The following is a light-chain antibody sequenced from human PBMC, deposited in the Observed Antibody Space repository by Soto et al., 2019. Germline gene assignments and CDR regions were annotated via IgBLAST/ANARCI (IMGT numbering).Light chain of an antibody. CDR2: EVT. CDR1: SSDVGGYNY. CDR3: CSYAGSYNLGV. Sequence: QSALTQPASVSGSPGQSITISCTGTSSDVGGYNYVSWYQQHPGKAPKLMIYEVTKRPSWVPDRFSGAKSGNSASLTISGLRAEDEADYYCCSYAGSYNLGVFGGGTQLTVL. V-gene: IGLV2-8*01. J-gene: IGLJ3*02.